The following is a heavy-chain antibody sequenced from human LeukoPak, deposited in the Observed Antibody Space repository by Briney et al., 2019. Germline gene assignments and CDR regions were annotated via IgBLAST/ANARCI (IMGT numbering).Heavy chain of an antibody. Sequence: RRASVKVSCKASGYTFTSYGISWVRQAPGQGLEWMGWISAYNGNTNYAQKLQGRVTMTTDTSTSTAYMELRSLRSDDTAVYYCASSRSSSNAFDIWGQGTMVTVSS. D-gene: IGHD6-6*01. CDR3: ASSRSSSNAFDI. CDR2: ISAYNGNT. J-gene: IGHJ3*02. V-gene: IGHV1-18*01. CDR1: GYTFTSYG.